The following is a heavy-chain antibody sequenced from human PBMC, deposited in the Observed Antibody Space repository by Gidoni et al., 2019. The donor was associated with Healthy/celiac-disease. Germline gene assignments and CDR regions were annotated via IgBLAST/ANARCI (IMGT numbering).Heavy chain of an antibody. V-gene: IGHV3-73*01. CDR3: TVSGSYYYYYGMDV. CDR2: IRSKANSYAT. CDR1: GLPFSVSA. D-gene: IGHD1-26*01. Sequence: EVQLVESGGGLVQPGGSLKLSCAASGLPFSVSAMHWVRRASGKVLEWVGRIRSKANSYATAYAASVKGRFTISRDDSKNTAYLQMNSLKTEDTAVYYCTVSGSYYYYYGMDVWGQGTTVTVSS. J-gene: IGHJ6*02.